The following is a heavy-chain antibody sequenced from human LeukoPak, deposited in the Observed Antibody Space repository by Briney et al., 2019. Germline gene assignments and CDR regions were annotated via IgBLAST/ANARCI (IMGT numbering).Heavy chain of an antibody. CDR3: ARHYYSSGSFDY. CDR2: IYTSGST. V-gene: IGHV4-61*02. J-gene: IGHJ4*02. Sequence: SQTLSLTCTVSGGSISSGSYYWSWIRQPAGKGLEWLGRIYTSGSTNYNPSLKSRVTISVDTSKNQFSLNLSFVTAAGTAVYYCARHYYSSGSFDYWGQGTLVTVSS. D-gene: IGHD3-10*01. CDR1: GGSISSGSYY.